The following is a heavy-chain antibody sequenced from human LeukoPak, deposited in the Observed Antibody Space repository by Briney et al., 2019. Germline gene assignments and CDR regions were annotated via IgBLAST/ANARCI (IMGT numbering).Heavy chain of an antibody. CDR1: GFSFTSYS. CDR3: ARAQTMFWEFDGFDI. CDR2: MTRSSAI. D-gene: IGHD3-10*02. Sequence: GGSLRLSCTASGFSFTSYSMNWVRQAPGKGMEWVATMTRSSAIFYADSVKGRFPISRDNAKNSVYLQMNSLRDEDTAVYSCARAQTMFWEFDGFDIWGRGTKVTVSS. V-gene: IGHV3-48*02. J-gene: IGHJ3*02.